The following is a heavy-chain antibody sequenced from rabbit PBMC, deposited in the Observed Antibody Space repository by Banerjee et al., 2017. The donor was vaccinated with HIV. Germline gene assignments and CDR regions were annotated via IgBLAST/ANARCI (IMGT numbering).Heavy chain of an antibody. V-gene: IGHV1S40*01. D-gene: IGHD1-1*01. CDR1: GFSFSDSDH. CDR2: ICTYSDTT. J-gene: IGHJ4*01. Sequence: QSLEESGGDLVKPGASLTLTSTASGFSFSDSDHMCWVRQAPGKGLEWIACICTYSDTTYYASWAKGRFTISKTSSTTVTLQMTSLTAADTATYFCARGSSSDYWGIGLWGPGTLVTVS. CDR3: ARGSSSDYWGIGL.